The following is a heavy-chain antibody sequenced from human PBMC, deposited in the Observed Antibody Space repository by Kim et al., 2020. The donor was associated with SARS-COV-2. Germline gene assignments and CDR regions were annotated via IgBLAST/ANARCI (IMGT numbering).Heavy chain of an antibody. D-gene: IGHD5-18*01. CDR3: TRGGYSYAHEY. Sequence: TNYNSSRKSRVTKSLDTSKNQFSLSLNFVTAADTAVYYCTRGGYSYAHEYWGQGILVTVSS. CDR2: T. J-gene: IGHJ4*02. V-gene: IGHV4-34*01.